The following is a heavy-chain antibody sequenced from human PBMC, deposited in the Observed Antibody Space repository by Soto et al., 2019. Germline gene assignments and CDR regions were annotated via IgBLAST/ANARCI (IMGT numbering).Heavy chain of an antibody. CDR3: ARDRHSYYDTSGYYPYFDF. CDR2: IYYTGST. V-gene: IGHV4-61*01. Sequence: SETLSLTCTVSGGSVNTAPYHWSWIRQSPRNGLEWIGNIYYTGSTNYNPSFESRVAISLDTSNNQFSLRLTSLTAADTAVYFCARDRHSYYDTSGYYPYFDFWGQGTLVTVSS. J-gene: IGHJ4*02. D-gene: IGHD3-22*01. CDR1: GGSVNTAPYH.